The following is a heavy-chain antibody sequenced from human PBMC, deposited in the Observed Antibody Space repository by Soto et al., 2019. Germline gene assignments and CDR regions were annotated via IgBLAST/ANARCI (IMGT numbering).Heavy chain of an antibody. CDR3: ATDLNWEHY. Sequence: EVQLVESGGGLVQPGGSPRLSCEASGFTFGTYWMTWVRQPPGKGLECVADIKPDGSERYYVDSVKGRFTISRDNAKNSLYLHMNSLRAEDTAVYYCATDLNWEHYWGQGTLVTVSS. D-gene: IGHD7-27*01. CDR2: IKPDGSER. CDR1: GFTFGTYW. V-gene: IGHV3-7*04. J-gene: IGHJ4*02.